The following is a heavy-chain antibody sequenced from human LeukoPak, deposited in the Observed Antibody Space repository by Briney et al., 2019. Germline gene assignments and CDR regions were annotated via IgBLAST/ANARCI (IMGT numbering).Heavy chain of an antibody. CDR2: ISYDGSNK. V-gene: IGHV3-30-3*01. D-gene: IGHD4-11*01. CDR1: GFTFSNYA. Sequence: TGGSLRLSCAASGFTFSNYAMHWVRQAPGKGLEWVAVISYDGSNKYYADSVKGRFTISRDNSKNTLYLQMNSLRAEDTAVYYCARDMRQSNHTYYYYYGMDVWGQGTTVTVS. J-gene: IGHJ6*02. CDR3: ARDMRQSNHTYYYYYGMDV.